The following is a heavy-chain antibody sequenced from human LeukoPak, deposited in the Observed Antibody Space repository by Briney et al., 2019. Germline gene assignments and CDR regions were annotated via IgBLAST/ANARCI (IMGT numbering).Heavy chain of an antibody. CDR3: AKAKGSSSTHYLDY. V-gene: IGHV3-43D*04. CDR2: ISWDGYST. J-gene: IGHJ4*02. CDR1: GFTFNDYA. D-gene: IGHD6-6*01. Sequence: PGGSLRLSCIASGFTFNDYAMHWVRQAPGKGLEWVSAISWDGYSTYYADSVKGRFTISRDNSRSSVYLQMNSLRPEDAALYHCAKAKGSSSTHYLDYWGQGTLVTVSS.